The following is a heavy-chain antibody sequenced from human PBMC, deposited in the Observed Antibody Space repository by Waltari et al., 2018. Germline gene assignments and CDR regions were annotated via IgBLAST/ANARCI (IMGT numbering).Heavy chain of an antibody. Sequence: QVLLQQWGAGLLKPSETLSLTCAVYGGSFNFYYWSWSRQPPGEGLERIGEITHSGSTNYNPARKSRVSISVDTPNNQFSLKLTSVTAADTAAYYCARRGYCGIDCYSNYFDFWGQGTLVTVSS. V-gene: IGHV4-34*01. J-gene: IGHJ4*02. CDR1: GGSFNFYY. D-gene: IGHD2-21*01. CDR3: ARRGYCGIDCYSNYFDF. CDR2: ITHSGST.